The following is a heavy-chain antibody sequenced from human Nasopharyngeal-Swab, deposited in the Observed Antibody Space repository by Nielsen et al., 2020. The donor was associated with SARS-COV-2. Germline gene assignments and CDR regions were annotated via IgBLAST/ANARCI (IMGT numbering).Heavy chain of an antibody. CDR2: IYPGDSDT. Sequence: GEALKISCKGSGYSFTSYWIGWVRQMPGKGLEWMGIIYPGDSDTRYSPSFQGQVTISADKSISTAYLQWSSLKASDTATYYCARQAPHYDFWSGSAYYMDVWGKGTTVTVSS. J-gene: IGHJ6*03. CDR1: GYSFTSYW. CDR3: ARQAPHYDFWSGSAYYMDV. V-gene: IGHV5-51*01. D-gene: IGHD3-3*01.